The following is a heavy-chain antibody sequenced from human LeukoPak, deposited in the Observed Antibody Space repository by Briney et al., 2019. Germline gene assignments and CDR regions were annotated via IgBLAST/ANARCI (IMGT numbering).Heavy chain of an antibody. Sequence: PGRSLRLSCAASGFTFSSYAMHWVRQAPGKGLKWVAVISYDGSNKYYADSVKGRFTISRDNSKNTLYLQMNSLRAEDTAVYYCARSKGSGSQSSGNWFDPWGQGTLVTISS. D-gene: IGHD3-10*01. CDR2: ISYDGSNK. CDR3: ARSKGSGSQSSGNWFDP. CDR1: GFTFSSYA. V-gene: IGHV3-30*04. J-gene: IGHJ5*02.